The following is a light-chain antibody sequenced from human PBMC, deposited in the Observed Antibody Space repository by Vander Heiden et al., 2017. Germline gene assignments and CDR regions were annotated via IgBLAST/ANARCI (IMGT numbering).Light chain of an antibody. CDR1: RSNIGTNS. V-gene: IGLV1-44*01. CDR2: SNN. J-gene: IGLJ3*02. CDR3: AAWDDSLNGVL. Sequence: QSVLTQPHSASGTPGQGVTISCSGRRSNIGTNSVNWYQQLPGTAPKLLMYSNNHRPSGVPDRFSGSKSGTSASLAITGLQSEDEADYYCAAWDDSLNGVLFGGGTKLTVL.